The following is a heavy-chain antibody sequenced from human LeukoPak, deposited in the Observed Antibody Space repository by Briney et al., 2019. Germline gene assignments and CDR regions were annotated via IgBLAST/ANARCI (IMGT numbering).Heavy chain of an antibody. J-gene: IGHJ5*02. CDR2: IYYSGST. CDR1: GGSISSSSYY. Sequence: SETLSLTCTVSGGSISSSSYYWGWIRQPPGKGLEWIGSIYYSGSTNYNPSLKSRVTISVDTSKNQFSLKLSSVTAADTAVYYCARVYGSSWFWVWFDPWGQGTLVTVSS. V-gene: IGHV4-39*07. D-gene: IGHD6-13*01. CDR3: ARVYGSSWFWVWFDP.